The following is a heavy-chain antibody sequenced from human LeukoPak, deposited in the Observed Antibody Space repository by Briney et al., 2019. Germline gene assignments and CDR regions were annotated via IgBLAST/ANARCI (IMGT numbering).Heavy chain of an antibody. CDR2: IIPIFGTA. J-gene: IGHJ4*02. V-gene: IGHV1-69*13. CDR1: GGTFSSYA. D-gene: IGHD6-6*01. Sequence: RASVKVSCKASGGTFSSYAISWVRQAPGQGLEWMGGIIPIFGTANYAQKFQGRVTITADESTSTAYMELSSLRSEDTAVYYCARDEDSSSSGVGYWGQGTLVTVSS. CDR3: ARDEDSSSSGVGY.